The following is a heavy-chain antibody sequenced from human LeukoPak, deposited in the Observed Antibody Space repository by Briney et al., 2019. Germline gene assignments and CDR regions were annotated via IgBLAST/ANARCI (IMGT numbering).Heavy chain of an antibody. J-gene: IGHJ4*02. CDR2: IWYDGSNK. V-gene: IGHV3-33*01. CDR3: TTAGMTGWFDY. CDR1: GFTFSSYG. D-gene: IGHD1-14*01. Sequence: GGSLRLTCAASGFTFSSYGMHWVRQAPGKGLEWVAVIWYDGSNKYYADSVKGRFTISRDNSKNTLYLQMNSLKTEDTAVYYCTTAGMTGWFDYWGQGTLVTVSS.